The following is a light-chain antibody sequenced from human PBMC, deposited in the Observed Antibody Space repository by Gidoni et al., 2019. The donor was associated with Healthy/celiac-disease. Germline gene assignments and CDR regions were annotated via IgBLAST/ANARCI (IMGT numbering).Light chain of an antibody. CDR1: QDVSNH. Sequence: DIQYTQAPSFLAASGGDSVTITFRASQDVSNHLAWYQQQTGNAPKLLLYFASTLQSGVPSRFSGSGSGIAFSPLTSSLQPEDFSTYYCQQLDNASITFGRGTKVEIK. V-gene: IGKV1-9*01. J-gene: IGKJ4*01. CDR2: FAS. CDR3: QQLDNASIT.